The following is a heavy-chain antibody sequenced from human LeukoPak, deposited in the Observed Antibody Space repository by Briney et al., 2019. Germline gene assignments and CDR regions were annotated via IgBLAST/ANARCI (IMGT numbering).Heavy chain of an antibody. CDR3: AREDTAMVTPIH. Sequence: ASVKVSCKASAYTFTSYGISWVRQAPGQRLEWMGWISAYNGNTNYAQKLQGRVTMTTDTSTSTAYMELRSLRSDDTAVYYCAREDTAMVTPIHWGQGTLVTVSS. CDR2: ISAYNGNT. V-gene: IGHV1-18*04. J-gene: IGHJ4*02. CDR1: AYTFTSYG. D-gene: IGHD5-18*01.